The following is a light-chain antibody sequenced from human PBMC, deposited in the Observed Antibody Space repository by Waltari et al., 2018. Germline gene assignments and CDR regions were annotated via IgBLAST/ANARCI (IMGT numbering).Light chain of an antibody. Sequence: QSALTQPPSASATPGQTVTISCSGSGSHIGSNYVYWYQQLPGMAPKLLIYATSQRPSGVPDRFSGSKSGTSASLAISGLRSEDEADYYCATWDDSLSDNVFGSGTKVTVL. CDR3: ATWDDSLSDNV. CDR2: ATS. CDR1: GSHIGSNY. J-gene: IGLJ6*01. V-gene: IGLV1-47*01.